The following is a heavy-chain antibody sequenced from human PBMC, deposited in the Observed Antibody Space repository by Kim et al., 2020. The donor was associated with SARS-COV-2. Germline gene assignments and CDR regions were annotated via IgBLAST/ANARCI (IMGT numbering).Heavy chain of an antibody. CDR2: ISVYDGDR. J-gene: IGHJ4*02. CDR3: ARLTALALDY. V-gene: IGHV1-18*01. D-gene: IGHD5-18*01. Sequence: ASVKVSCRTSGYTFTTHGLSWVRQAPGQGLEWMGWISVYDGDRDFVQKFQDRVTMTTDTSKGTAYMELRNLRPDDTAVYYCARLTALALDYWGQGTLVTV. CDR1: GYTFTTHG.